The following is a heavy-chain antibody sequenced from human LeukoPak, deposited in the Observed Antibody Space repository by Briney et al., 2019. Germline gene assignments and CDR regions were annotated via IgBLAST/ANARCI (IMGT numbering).Heavy chain of an antibody. Sequence: PGGSLRLSCAASGFTFSSYGMHWVRQAPGKGLEWVAFIRYDGSNKYYADSVKGRFTISRDNSKNTLYLQMNSLRAEDTAVYYCAKDRRPLYGSGSLYYFDYWGQGTLVTVSS. D-gene: IGHD3-10*01. V-gene: IGHV3-30*02. J-gene: IGHJ4*02. CDR3: AKDRRPLYGSGSLYYFDY. CDR2: IRYDGSNK. CDR1: GFTFSSYG.